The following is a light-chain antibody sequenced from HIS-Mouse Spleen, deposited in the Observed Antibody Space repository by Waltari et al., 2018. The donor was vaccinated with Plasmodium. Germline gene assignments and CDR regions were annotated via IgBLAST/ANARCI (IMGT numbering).Light chain of an antibody. J-gene: IGKJ2*01. V-gene: IGKV4-1*01. CDR1: QSVLYSSNNKNY. CDR2: WAS. Sequence: DIVMTQSPDSLAVSLGEGATIKCKSSQSVLYSSNNKNYLAWYQQKPGQPPKLLIYWASTRESGVPDRFSGSGSGTDFTLTISSLQAEDVAVYYCQQYYSTPYTFGQGTKLEIK. CDR3: QQYYSTPYT.